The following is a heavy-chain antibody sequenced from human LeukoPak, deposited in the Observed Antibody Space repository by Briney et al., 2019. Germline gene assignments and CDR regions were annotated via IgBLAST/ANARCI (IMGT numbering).Heavy chain of an antibody. CDR3: ARYRGSGCFDP. D-gene: IGHD6-19*01. J-gene: IGHJ5*02. Sequence: PGGSLRLSCAASGFTFSNYWMTWVRQAPGTGLEWVANIKQDGSEKYYVDSLKGRFTISRDNAKSSLYLQMSSLRAEDTAVYYCARYRGSGCFDPWGQGTLVTVSS. CDR1: GFTFSNYW. V-gene: IGHV3-7*04. CDR2: IKQDGSEK.